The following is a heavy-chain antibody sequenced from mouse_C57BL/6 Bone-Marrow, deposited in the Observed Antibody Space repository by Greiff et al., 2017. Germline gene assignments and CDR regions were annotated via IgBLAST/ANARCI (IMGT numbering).Heavy chain of an antibody. Sequence: VKLQQSGAELARPGASVKLSCKASGYTFTSYGISWVKQRTGQGLEWIGEIYPRSGNTYYNEKFKGKATLTADKSSSTAYMELRSLTSEDSAVYFCAREGDYYGSSYFDYWGQGTTLTVSS. CDR2: IYPRSGNT. J-gene: IGHJ2*01. D-gene: IGHD1-1*01. CDR3: AREGDYYGSSYFDY. V-gene: IGHV1-81*01. CDR1: GYTFTSYG.